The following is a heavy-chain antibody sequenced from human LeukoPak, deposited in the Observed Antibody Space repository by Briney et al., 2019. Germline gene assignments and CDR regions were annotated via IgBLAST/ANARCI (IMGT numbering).Heavy chain of an antibody. CDR3: ARDEDWGAGDY. D-gene: IGHD7-27*01. CDR2: INPSGGST. Sequence: ASVKVSCKASGYTFTSYYMHWVRQAPGQGLEWMGIINPSGGSTSYAQKFQGRVTMTRDTSTSTAYMELRSLRSDDTAVYYCARDEDWGAGDYWGQGTLVTVSS. J-gene: IGHJ4*02. V-gene: IGHV1-46*01. CDR1: GYTFTSYY.